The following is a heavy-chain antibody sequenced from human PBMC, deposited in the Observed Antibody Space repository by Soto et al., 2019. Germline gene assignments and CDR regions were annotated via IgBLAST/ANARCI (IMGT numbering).Heavy chain of an antibody. CDR2: IWYDGSNK. V-gene: IGHV3-33*01. D-gene: IGHD4-17*01. CDR3: AREPGVDYALYYGMDV. J-gene: IGHJ6*02. CDR1: GFTFSSYG. Sequence: PGGSLRLSCAASGFTFSSYGMHWVRQAPGKGLEWVAVIWYDGSNKYYADSVKGRFTISRDNSKNTLYLQMNSLRAEDTAVYYCAREPGVDYALYYGMDVWGQGTTVTVSS.